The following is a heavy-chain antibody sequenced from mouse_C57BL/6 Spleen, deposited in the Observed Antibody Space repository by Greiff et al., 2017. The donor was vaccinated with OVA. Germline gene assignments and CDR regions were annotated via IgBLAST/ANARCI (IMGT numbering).Heavy chain of an antibody. Sequence: QVQLQQSGAELVKPGASVKLSCKASGYTFTEYTIHWVKQRSGQGLEWIGWFYPGSGSIKYNEKFKDKATLTADKSSSTVYRALSRLTSEDSAVYFCARHEEVYYDYDAWFAYWGQGTLVTVAA. J-gene: IGHJ3*01. V-gene: IGHV1-62-2*01. CDR2: FYPGSGSI. CDR3: ARHEEVYYDYDAWFAY. D-gene: IGHD2-4*01. CDR1: GYTFTEYT.